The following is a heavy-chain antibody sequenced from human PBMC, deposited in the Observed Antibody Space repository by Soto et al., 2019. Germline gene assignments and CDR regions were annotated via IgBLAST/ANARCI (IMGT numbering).Heavy chain of an antibody. CDR2: ISGSGGST. Sequence: PGGFLRLSCAASGFTFSSYAMSWVRQAPGKGLEWVSAISGSGGSTYYADSVKGRFTISRDNSKNTLYLQMNSLRAEDTAVYYCASEQQLAQSYYYYYGMDVWGQGTTVTVSS. V-gene: IGHV3-23*01. J-gene: IGHJ6*02. CDR1: GFTFSSYA. D-gene: IGHD6-13*01. CDR3: ASEQQLAQSYYYYYGMDV.